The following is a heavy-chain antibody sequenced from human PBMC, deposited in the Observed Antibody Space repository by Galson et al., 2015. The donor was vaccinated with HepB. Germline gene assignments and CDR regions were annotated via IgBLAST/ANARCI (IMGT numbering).Heavy chain of an antibody. V-gene: IGHV1-18*01. J-gene: IGHJ5*02. D-gene: IGHD3-9*01. CDR3: ARDAVVGGDILTGYWFDP. Sequence: SVKVSCKASGYTFTSYGISWVRQAPGQGLEWMGWISAYNGNTNYAQKLQGRVTMTTDTSTSTAYMELRSLRSDDTAVYYCARDAVVGGDILTGYWFDPWGQGTLVTVSS. CDR1: GYTFTSYG. CDR2: ISAYNGNT.